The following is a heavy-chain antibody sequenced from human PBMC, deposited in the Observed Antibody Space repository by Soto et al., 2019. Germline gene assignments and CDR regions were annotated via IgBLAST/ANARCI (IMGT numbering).Heavy chain of an antibody. CDR1: GGYITSGGYY. CDR3: ARQPRILTGYSGHFAY. J-gene: IGHJ4*02. Sequence: SETLSLTCTVSGGYITSGGYYWGWIRQPPGKGLEWIGSIYYSGSTYYNPSLKSRVTISVDTSKNQFSLKLSSVTAADTAVYYCARQPRILTGYSGHFAYWGQGTLVTVSS. CDR2: IYYSGST. D-gene: IGHD3-9*01. V-gene: IGHV4-39*01.